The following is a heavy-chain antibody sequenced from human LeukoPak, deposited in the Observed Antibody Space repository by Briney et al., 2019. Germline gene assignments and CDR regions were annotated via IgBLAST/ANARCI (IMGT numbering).Heavy chain of an antibody. CDR3: ARVAAAAPHYFDY. J-gene: IGHJ4*02. CDR2: INPNSGGT. CDR1: GYTFTRYY. D-gene: IGHD6-13*01. Sequence: ASVKVSCKASGYTFTRYYMHWVRQAPGQGLEWMGWINPNSGGTNYAQKFQGRVTMTSDTSISTAYMELSRLRSDDTAVYYCARVAAAAPHYFDYWGQGTLVTVSS. V-gene: IGHV1-2*02.